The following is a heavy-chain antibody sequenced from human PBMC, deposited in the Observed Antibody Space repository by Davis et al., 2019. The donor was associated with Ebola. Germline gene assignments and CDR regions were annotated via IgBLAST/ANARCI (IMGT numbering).Heavy chain of an antibody. J-gene: IGHJ4*02. D-gene: IGHD6-25*01. CDR2: ISPNTGGT. Sequence: ASVKVSCKASGYSFTDYYLHWVQQAPGQGPEWMGWISPNTGGTKYAQKFQGRVTMTRDTSITTAYVDLSRLRSDDTAVYYCARGRGTIFDYWGQGTLVTVSS. CDR3: ARGRGTIFDY. V-gene: IGHV1-2*02. CDR1: GYSFTDYY.